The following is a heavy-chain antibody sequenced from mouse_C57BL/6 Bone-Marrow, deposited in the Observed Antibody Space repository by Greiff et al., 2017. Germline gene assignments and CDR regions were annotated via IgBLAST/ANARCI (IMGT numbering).Heavy chain of an antibody. Sequence: EVKLMESGGGLVKPGGSLKLSCAASGFTFSSYTMSWVRQTQEKRLEWVATISGGGGNTYYPDSVKGRFTISRDNAKNTLYLQMSSLRSEDTALYYCARPPLYYYGSSSFAYWGQGTLVTVSA. D-gene: IGHD1-1*01. CDR2: ISGGGGNT. V-gene: IGHV5-9*01. CDR1: GFTFSSYT. J-gene: IGHJ3*01. CDR3: ARPPLYYYGSSSFAY.